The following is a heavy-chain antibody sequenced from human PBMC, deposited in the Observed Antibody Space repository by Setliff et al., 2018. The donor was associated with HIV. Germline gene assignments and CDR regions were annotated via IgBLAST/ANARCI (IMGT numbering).Heavy chain of an antibody. J-gene: IGHJ3*02. CDR2: IYYSGTT. Sequence: PSETLSLTCTVSGGSISSYYWSWIRQPPGKGLEWIGYIYYSGTTNYNPSLKSRVTISIATSKNQFSLRLSSVTAADTAVYYCARHSPNVGVRGDAFDIWGQGTVVTVSS. V-gene: IGHV4-59*08. CDR1: GGSISSYY. D-gene: IGHD2-8*01. CDR3: ARHSPNVGVRGDAFDI.